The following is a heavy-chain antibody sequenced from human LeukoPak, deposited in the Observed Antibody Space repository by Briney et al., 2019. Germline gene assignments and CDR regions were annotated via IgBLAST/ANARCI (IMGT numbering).Heavy chain of an antibody. CDR2: IYPSGGT. CDR3: ARGSPGVAALTFDY. V-gene: IGHV4-39*07. Sequence: SETMSLTCTVSGDSVNRVSNHWVWIRHPPGKGLEWIGRIYPSGGTNYNPSLKSRVTMSVDTSKNQFSLRLSSVTAADTAVYYCARGSPGVAALTFDYWGQGTLVTVSS. CDR1: GDSVNRVSNH. J-gene: IGHJ4*02. D-gene: IGHD4/OR15-4a*01.